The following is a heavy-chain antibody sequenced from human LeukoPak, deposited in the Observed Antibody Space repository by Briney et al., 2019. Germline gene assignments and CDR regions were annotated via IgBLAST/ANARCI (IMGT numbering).Heavy chain of an antibody. J-gene: IGHJ6*02. CDR2: INPSGGST. CDR3: ARDRGYDFWSGYSTRGYYGMDV. CDR1: GYTFTSYY. V-gene: IGHV1-46*01. Sequence: AASVRVSSKASGYTFTSYYMHWVRQAPGQGLEWMGLINPSGGSTSYAQKFQGRVTMTRDTSTSTVYMELSSLRSEDTAVYYCARDRGYDFWSGYSTRGYYGMDVWGQGTTVTVSS. D-gene: IGHD3-3*01.